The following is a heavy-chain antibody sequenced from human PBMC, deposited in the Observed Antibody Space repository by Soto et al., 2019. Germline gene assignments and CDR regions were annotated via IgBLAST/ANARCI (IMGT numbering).Heavy chain of an antibody. CDR1: GFTFSSHA. CDR3: ARDRIASGLRAKDV. Sequence: QVQLLESGGGVVQPGKSLRLSCAASGFTFSSHAMHWVRQAPGKGLEWVAVISYNGNNNEYYADSVKGRFTISRDNSKSTLYLQMNSLRGEDTAIYFCARDRIASGLRAKDVWGQGTPVIVSS. V-gene: IGHV3-30-3*01. J-gene: IGHJ6*02. CDR2: ISYNGNNNE. D-gene: IGHD6-13*01.